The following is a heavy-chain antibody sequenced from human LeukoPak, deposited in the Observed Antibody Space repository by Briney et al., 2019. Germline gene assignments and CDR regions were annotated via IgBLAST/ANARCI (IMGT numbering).Heavy chain of an antibody. J-gene: IGHJ4*02. D-gene: IGHD5-24*01. V-gene: IGHV5-51*01. CDR2: IHPGDSDT. CDR3: ARHPGRDGHNYIFDY. CDR1: GYTFTSYW. Sequence: GESLKISCKGSGYTFTSYWIAWVRQMPGKGLEWMGIIHPGDSDTRYSPSFQGQVTISVDKSISAAYLQWSSLKASDTAMYYCARHPGRDGHNYIFDYWGQGTLVTVSS.